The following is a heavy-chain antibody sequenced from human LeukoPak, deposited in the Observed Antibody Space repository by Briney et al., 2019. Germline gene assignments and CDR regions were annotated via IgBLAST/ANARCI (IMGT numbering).Heavy chain of an antibody. CDR2: IYYSGST. CDR3: ARDKYYYDKLYDY. CDR1: GGSISSSSYY. Sequence: TSETLSLTCTVSGGSISSSSYYWAWIRQPPGKGLEWIGSIYYSGSTYYNPSLKSRVTISIDTSKNQFSLKLNSVTAADTAVYYCARDKYYYDKLYDYWGQGTLVTVSS. V-gene: IGHV4-39*07. D-gene: IGHD3-22*01. J-gene: IGHJ4*02.